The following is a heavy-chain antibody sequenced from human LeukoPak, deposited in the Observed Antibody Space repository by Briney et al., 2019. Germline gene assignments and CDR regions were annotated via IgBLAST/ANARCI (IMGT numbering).Heavy chain of an antibody. CDR3: AKDPVGGGATRGGFDYYYYYMDV. D-gene: IGHD1-26*01. CDR2: ISGSGGST. V-gene: IGHV3-23*01. J-gene: IGHJ6*03. Sequence: PGGSLRLSCAASGFTFSSYAMSWVRQAPGKGLEWVSAISGSGGSTYYADSVKGRFTISRDNSKNTLYLQMNSLRAEDTAVYYCAKDPVGGGATRGGFDYYYYYMDVWGKGTTVTVSS. CDR1: GFTFSSYA.